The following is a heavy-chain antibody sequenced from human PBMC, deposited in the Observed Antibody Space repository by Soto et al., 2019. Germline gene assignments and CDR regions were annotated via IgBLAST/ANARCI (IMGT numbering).Heavy chain of an antibody. J-gene: IGHJ1*01. Sequence: EVQLVESGGGLIQPGGSLRLSCAASGFTVSSNYMRWVRQAPGKGLEWVSVIYSGGSTYYEDSVKGRFTISRDNSKNTLYLQMNSLRAEYTAVYYCARDRVESGYPEYFQHWGQGTLVTVSS. V-gene: IGHV3-53*01. D-gene: IGHD3-22*01. CDR2: IYSGGST. CDR1: GFTVSSNY. CDR3: ARDRVESGYPEYFQH.